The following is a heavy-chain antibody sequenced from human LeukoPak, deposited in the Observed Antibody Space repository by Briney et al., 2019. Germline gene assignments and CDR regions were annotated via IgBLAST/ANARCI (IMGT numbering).Heavy chain of an antibody. D-gene: IGHD5-18*01. CDR1: GGSFSGYY. CDR3: ARAQKNYSYGYWEDWFDP. CDR2: INHSGST. V-gene: IGHV4-34*01. J-gene: IGHJ5*02. Sequence: SETLSLTCAVYGGSFSGYYWSWIRQPPGKGLEWIGEINHSGSTNYNPSLKSRVTISVDTSKNQFSLKLSSVTAADTAVYYCARAQKNYSYGYWEDWFDPWGQGTLVTVSS.